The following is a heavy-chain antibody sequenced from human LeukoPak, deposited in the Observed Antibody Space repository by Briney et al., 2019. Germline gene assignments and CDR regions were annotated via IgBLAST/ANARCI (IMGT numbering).Heavy chain of an antibody. CDR2: IKEDGSEK. D-gene: IGHD6-19*01. J-gene: IGHJ2*01. V-gene: IGHV3-7*04. Sequence: GGSLRLSCAASGFSFSSFGMHWVRQAPGKGLEWVANIKEDGSEKYYVDSVKGRFAISRDNAKKSLYLQMDTLRAEDTAVYFCAGGYYSGRYPPDWSFDLWGRGTVVTVYS. CDR1: GFSFSSFG. CDR3: AGGYYSGRYPPDWSFDL.